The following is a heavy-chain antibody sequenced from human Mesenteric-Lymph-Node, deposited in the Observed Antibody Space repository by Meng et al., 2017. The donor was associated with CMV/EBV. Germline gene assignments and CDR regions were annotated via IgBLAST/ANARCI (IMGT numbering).Heavy chain of an antibody. CDR1: GFTFSSYW. Sequence: GGSLRLSCAASGFTFSSYWMSWVRQAPGKGLEWVTFIQFDASNEYYVDSVKGRFTISRDNSKNTLYLQMNSLTAEDTAVYYCAKDRYPFGPTPKNYFDYWGQGTLVTVSS. D-gene: IGHD4-23*01. J-gene: IGHJ4*02. CDR3: AKDRYPFGPTPKNYFDY. V-gene: IGHV3-30*02. CDR2: IQFDASNE.